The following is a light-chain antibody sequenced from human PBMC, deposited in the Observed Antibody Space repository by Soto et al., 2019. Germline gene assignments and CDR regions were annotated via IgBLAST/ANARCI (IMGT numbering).Light chain of an antibody. Sequence: QSVLTQPRSVSGSPGQSVTISCTGTSSDVGSYNYVSWYQQHPGKAPKLIIHEVSSRPSGVSSRFSGSKSGNTASLTISGLQAEDEADYYCSSYTSSATLVFGVGTKLTVL. J-gene: IGLJ2*01. V-gene: IGLV2-14*01. CDR1: SSDVGSYNY. CDR3: SSYTSSATLV. CDR2: EVS.